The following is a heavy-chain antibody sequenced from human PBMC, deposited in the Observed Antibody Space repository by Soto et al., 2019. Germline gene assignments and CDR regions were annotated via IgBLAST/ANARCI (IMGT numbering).Heavy chain of an antibody. CDR1: SGSFSGYY. CDR3: ARHGGYYFDY. CDR2: PYEGVSL. J-gene: IGHJ4*02. V-gene: IGHV4-34*01. D-gene: IGHD3-16*01. Sequence: ETLSLTCAVYSGSFSGYYWRWIRQPPGEGREWIGEPYEGVSLIYNPSLESRVNISGDSSKNQFYLKLRSVTAADTAVYYCARHGGYYFDYWGQGTLVTVS.